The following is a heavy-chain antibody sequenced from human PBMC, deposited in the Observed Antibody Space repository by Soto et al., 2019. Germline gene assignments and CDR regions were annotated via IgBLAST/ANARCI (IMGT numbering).Heavy chain of an antibody. CDR3: AREPATAKPEGVDF. CDR2: INPNSGGT. J-gene: IGHJ4*02. CDR1: GYTFTSYG. D-gene: IGHD1-1*01. Sequence: ASVKVSCKASGYTFTSYGISWVRQAPGQGLEWMGWINPNSGGTKYAPKFQGGVTMTRDTSITTAYMELSRLRSGDTAVYYCAREPATAKPEGVDFWGQGTPVTVSS. V-gene: IGHV1-2*02.